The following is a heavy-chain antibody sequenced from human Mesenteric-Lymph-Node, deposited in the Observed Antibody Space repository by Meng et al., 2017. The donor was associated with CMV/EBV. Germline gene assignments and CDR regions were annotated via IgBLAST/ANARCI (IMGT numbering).Heavy chain of an antibody. CDR3: ARVRVSLLRYLGGYLDH. J-gene: IGHJ5*02. Sequence: SETLSLTCTVSGASISSSDYYWTWIRQPPGKALEWIGYISYSGTTYYNPSLKSRLTISLDTSKNQFSLNLTSVTVADTAFYYCARVRVSLLRYLGGYLDHWGQGRRVTVSS. CDR1: GASISSSDYY. CDR2: ISYSGTT. D-gene: IGHD3-9*01. V-gene: IGHV4-30-4*08.